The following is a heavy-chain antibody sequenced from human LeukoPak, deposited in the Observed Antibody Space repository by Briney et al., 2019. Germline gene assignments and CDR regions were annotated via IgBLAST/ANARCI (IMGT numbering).Heavy chain of an antibody. V-gene: IGHV4-61*02. CDR2: IYTSGST. Sequence: SETLSLTCTVSGGSISSGSYYWSWIRQPAGKGLEWIGRIYTSGSTNYNPSLKSQVTISVDTSKNQFSLKLSSVTAADTAVYYCARAGCYGSGSYLTIDYWGQGTLVTVSS. J-gene: IGHJ4*02. CDR3: ARAGCYGSGSYLTIDY. CDR1: GGSISSGSYY. D-gene: IGHD3-10*01.